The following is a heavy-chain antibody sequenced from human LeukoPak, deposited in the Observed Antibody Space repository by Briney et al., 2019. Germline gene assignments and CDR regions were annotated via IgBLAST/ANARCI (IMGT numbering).Heavy chain of an antibody. CDR1: GFTFSNYW. J-gene: IGHJ6*02. CDR3: ASLQNVPSYYYYYVMDV. D-gene: IGHD2/OR15-2a*01. Sequence: GGSLRLSCAASGFTFSNYWMHWVRQAPGKGLVWVSRINSDGSTTNYADSVKGRFTISRDNAKNTLFLQMNSLRAEDTAVYYCASLQNVPSYYYYYVMDVWGQGTTVAVSS. V-gene: IGHV3-74*01. CDR2: INSDGSTT.